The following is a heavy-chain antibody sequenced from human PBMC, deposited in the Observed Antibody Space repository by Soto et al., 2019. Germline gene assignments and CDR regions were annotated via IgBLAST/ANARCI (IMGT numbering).Heavy chain of an antibody. J-gene: IGHJ4*02. CDR2: IKQDGSEK. Sequence: HPGGSLRLSCAASGFTFSSYWMSWVRQAPGKGLEWVANIKQDGSEKYYVDSVKGRFTISRDNAKNSLYLQMNSLRAEDTAVYYCARQKYYYDSSGYYYGVLFDYWGQGTLVTVSS. CDR1: GFTFSSYW. D-gene: IGHD3-22*01. CDR3: ARQKYYYDSSGYYYGVLFDY. V-gene: IGHV3-7*01.